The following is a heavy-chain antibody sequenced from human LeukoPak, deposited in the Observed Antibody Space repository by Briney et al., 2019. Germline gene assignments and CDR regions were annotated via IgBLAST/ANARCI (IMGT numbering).Heavy chain of an antibody. CDR1: GYSISSGYY. CDR2: IYHSGST. D-gene: IGHD1-20*01. CDR3: ARDPTITGTADY. J-gene: IGHJ4*02. Sequence: KPSETLSLTCTVSGYSISSGYYWGWIRQPPGKGLEWIGSIYHSGSTYYNPSLKSRVTISVDTSKNQFSLKLSSVTAADTAVYYCARDPTITGTADYWGQGTLVTVSS. V-gene: IGHV4-38-2*02.